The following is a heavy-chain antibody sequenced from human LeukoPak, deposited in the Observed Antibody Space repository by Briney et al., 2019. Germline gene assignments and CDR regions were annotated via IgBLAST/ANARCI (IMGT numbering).Heavy chain of an antibody. D-gene: IGHD5-18*01. CDR3: AKGGIQLWSKPDY. CDR2: ISGSGGST. CDR1: GLTFSSYA. V-gene: IGHV3-23*01. J-gene: IGHJ4*02. Sequence: GGSLRLSCAASGLTFSSYAMSWVRQAPGKGLEWVSAISGSGGSTYYADSVEGRFTISRDNSKNTLYLQMNSLRAEDTAVYYCAKGGIQLWSKPDYWGQGTTVTVSS.